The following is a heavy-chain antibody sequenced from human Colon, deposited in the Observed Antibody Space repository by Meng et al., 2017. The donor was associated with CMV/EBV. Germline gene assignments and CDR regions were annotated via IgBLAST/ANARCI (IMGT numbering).Heavy chain of an antibody. CDR2: IYAGGRNM. J-gene: IGHJ6*02. Sequence: GESLKISCAGSGFTFRNYAMSWVRQAPGKGLEWVAVIYAGGRNMYYADSVKGRVNISRDDSKNMLYMQMKSLKTQDTAVYYCAKGSLEWLYYGMDVWGQGTTVTVS. CDR3: AKGSLEWLYYGMDV. CDR1: GFTFRNYA. V-gene: IGHV3-23*03. D-gene: IGHD3-3*01.